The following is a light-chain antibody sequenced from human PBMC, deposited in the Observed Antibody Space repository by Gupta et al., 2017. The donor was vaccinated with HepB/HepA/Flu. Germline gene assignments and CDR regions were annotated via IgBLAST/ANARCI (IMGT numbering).Light chain of an antibody. J-gene: IGKJ4*01. CDR1: QGVDKW. CDR2: GAS. CDR3: QQPNSFPIT. Sequence: DIQMTQSPSSVSAFVGDRVTITCRASQGVDKWLAWYQQKPGKAPKLLISGASSLQSGAPSRFSGSGSGTNFTLTISSLQPEDFAIYYCQQPNSFPITFGGGTKVEIK. V-gene: IGKV1-12*01.